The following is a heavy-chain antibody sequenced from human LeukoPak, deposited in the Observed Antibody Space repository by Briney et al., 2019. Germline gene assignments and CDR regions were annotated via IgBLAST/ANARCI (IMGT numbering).Heavy chain of an antibody. CDR3: ARDRRAMAVAGTINWFDP. Sequence: ASVKVSCKASGYTFTSYAMHWVRQAPGQRLEWMGWINAGNGNTKYSQKFQGRVTITRDTSASTAYMELSSLRSEDTAVYYCARDRRAMAVAGTINWFDPWGQGTLVTVSS. V-gene: IGHV1-3*01. CDR1: GYTFTSYA. D-gene: IGHD6-19*01. J-gene: IGHJ5*02. CDR2: INAGNGNT.